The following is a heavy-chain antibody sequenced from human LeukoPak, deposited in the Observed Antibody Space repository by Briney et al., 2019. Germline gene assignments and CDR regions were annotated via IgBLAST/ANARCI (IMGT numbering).Heavy chain of an antibody. J-gene: IGHJ3*02. V-gene: IGHV3-15*01. Sequence: GGSLRLSCAASGFTFSNAWMSWVRQAPGKGLEWVGRIKSKTDGGTTDYAAPVKGRFTISRDDSKNTLYLQMNSLKTEDTAVYYCTTDSSSWYIGCGGDCSVYAFDIWGQGTMVTVSS. CDR1: GFTFSNAW. CDR3: TTDSSSWYIGCGGDCSVYAFDI. D-gene: IGHD2-21*02. CDR2: IKSKTDGGTT.